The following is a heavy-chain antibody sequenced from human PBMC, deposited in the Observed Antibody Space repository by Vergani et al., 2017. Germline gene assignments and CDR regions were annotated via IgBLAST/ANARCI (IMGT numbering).Heavy chain of an antibody. CDR2: VFWADYK. Sequence: QITLKESGPTLVKPTQTLTLTCTFSGFSLTTRGVAVGWIRQPPGKALEWLAIVFWADYKRYSPSLRNRVTITRDNSRNQFVLTMTYIDPVDTATYYCTXRPDCSVGHCYDDYWGQGTLVTVSS. CDR3: TXRPDCSVGHCYDDY. V-gene: IGHV2-5*02. D-gene: IGHD2-15*01. J-gene: IGHJ4*02. CDR1: GFSLTTRGVA.